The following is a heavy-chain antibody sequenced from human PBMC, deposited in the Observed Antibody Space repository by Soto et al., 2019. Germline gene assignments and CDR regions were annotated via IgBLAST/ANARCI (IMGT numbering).Heavy chain of an antibody. J-gene: IGHJ6*02. V-gene: IGHV4-61*01. CDR3: ARGKRDGYNFYYYYGMDV. D-gene: IGHD5-12*01. CDR2: IYYSGST. CDR1: GGSVSSGSYY. Sequence: LSLTCTVSGGSVSSGSYYWSWIRQPPGKGLEWIGYIYYSGSTNYNPSLKSRVTISVDTSKNQFSLKLSSVTAADTAVYYCARGKRDGYNFYYYYGMDVWGQGTTVTVSS.